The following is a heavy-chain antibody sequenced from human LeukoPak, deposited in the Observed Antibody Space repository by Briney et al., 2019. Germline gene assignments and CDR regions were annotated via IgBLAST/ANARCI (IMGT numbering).Heavy chain of an antibody. CDR1: GGSISSSSYY. D-gene: IGHD2-21*02. V-gene: IGHV4-39*07. J-gene: IGHJ4*02. CDR2: IFYSGST. Sequence: SETLSLTCTVSGGSISSSSYYWGWIRQPPGKGLEWIGSIFYSGSTYYNPSLKSRVTISVDTSKNQFSLKLSSVTAADTAVYYCAGPPAYCGGDCYPLWGQGTLITVSS. CDR3: AGPPAYCGGDCYPL.